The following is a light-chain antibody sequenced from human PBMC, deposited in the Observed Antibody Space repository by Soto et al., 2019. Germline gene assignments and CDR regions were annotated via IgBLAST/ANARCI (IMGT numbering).Light chain of an antibody. J-gene: IGKJ2*01. Sequence: EIVLTQSPGTLSLSPGERATLSCRASQSISSSYLAWYQQKPGQAPRLLIYDASIRVTGIPDRFSGSGSGKDFTLTISRLEPEDFAVYYCQHYGSSPPYTFGQGTKLEIK. CDR1: QSISSSY. CDR2: DAS. CDR3: QHYGSSPPYT. V-gene: IGKV3-20*01.